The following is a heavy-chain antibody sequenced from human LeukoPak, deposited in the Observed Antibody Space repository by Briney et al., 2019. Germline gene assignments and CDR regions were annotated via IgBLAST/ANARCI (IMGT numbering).Heavy chain of an antibody. CDR2: ISSSSSYI. D-gene: IGHD3-22*01. CDR3: ARAPPDYYDSSGSYYFDY. Sequence: GRSLRLSCAASGFTFSSDTMNWVRQAPGKGLEWVSSISSSSSYIYYADSVKGRFTISRDNAKNSLYLQMNSLRAEDTAVYYCARAPPDYYDSSGSYYFDYWGQGTLVTVSS. V-gene: IGHV3-21*01. J-gene: IGHJ4*02. CDR1: GFTFSSDT.